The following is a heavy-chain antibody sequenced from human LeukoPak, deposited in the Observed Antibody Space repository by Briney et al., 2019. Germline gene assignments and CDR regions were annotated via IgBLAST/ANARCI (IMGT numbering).Heavy chain of an antibody. CDR1: GYTFTSYD. V-gene: IGHV1-8*03. D-gene: IGHD6-13*01. CDR3: ARCIAAAGKGMYYFDY. Sequence: ASVKVSCKASGYTFTSYDINWVRQATGEGGEWVGWMNPNSGDTDYAQKFQGGVTITRNSSISTAYMELSSLRSEETAVYYCARCIAAAGKGMYYFDYWGQGTLVTVSS. CDR2: MNPNSGDT. J-gene: IGHJ4*02.